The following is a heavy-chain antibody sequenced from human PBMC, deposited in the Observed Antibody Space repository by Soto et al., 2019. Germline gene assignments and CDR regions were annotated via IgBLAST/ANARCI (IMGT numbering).Heavy chain of an antibody. CDR1: GDSLSTSSYY. CDR2: IYYSGAT. CDR3: ARLAYSGYLQT. D-gene: IGHD1-26*01. Sequence: SETLSLTCDVSGDSLSTSSYYWGWIRQPPGKGLEWIASIYYSGATYYNPSLQSRVTISVDTSNNRFPLTLSSLTAADTAVYFCARLAYSGYLQTWGQGSLVTVSS. J-gene: IGHJ1*01. V-gene: IGHV4-39*02.